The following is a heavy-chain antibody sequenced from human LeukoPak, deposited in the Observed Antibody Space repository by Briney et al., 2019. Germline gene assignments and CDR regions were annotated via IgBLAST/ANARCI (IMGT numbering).Heavy chain of an antibody. CDR2: IYYSGST. V-gene: IGHV4-30-4*07. D-gene: IGHD3-16*01. CDR3: ARGGDYEEWEYAFDI. J-gene: IGHJ3*02. Sequence: SETLSLTCAVSGGSISSGGYPWSWIRQLPGKGLEWIGYIYYSGSTYYNPSLKSRVTISVDTSKNQFSLKLSSVTAADTAVYYCARGGDYEEWEYAFDIWGQGTMVTVSS. CDR1: GGSISSGGYP.